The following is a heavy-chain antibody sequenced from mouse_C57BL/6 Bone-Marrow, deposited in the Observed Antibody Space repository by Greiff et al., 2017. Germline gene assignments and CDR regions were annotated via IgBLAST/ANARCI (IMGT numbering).Heavy chain of an antibody. CDR3: ARGYGSSYEDY. D-gene: IGHD1-1*01. V-gene: IGHV1-81*01. J-gene: IGHJ2*01. CDR2: IYPRSGNT. Sequence: VKLSCKASGYTFTSYGISWVKQRTGQGLEWIGEIYPRSGNTYYNEKFKGKATLTADKSSSTAYMELRSLTSEDSAVYFCARGYGSSYEDYWGQGTTLTVSS. CDR1: GYTFTSYG.